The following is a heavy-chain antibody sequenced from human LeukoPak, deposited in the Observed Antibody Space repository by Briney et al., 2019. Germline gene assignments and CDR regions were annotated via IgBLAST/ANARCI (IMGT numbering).Heavy chain of an antibody. V-gene: IGHV1-2*06. J-gene: IGHJ4*02. CDR3: ARGVVVVVAATSFDY. CDR2: INPNSGGT. Sequence: ASVKVSCKASGYTFAGYYMHWVRQAPGQGLEWMGRINPNSGGTNYAQKFQDRVTMTRDTSISTAYMELSRLRSDDTAVYYCARGVVVVVAATSFDYWGQGTLVTVSS. CDR1: GYTFAGYY. D-gene: IGHD2-15*01.